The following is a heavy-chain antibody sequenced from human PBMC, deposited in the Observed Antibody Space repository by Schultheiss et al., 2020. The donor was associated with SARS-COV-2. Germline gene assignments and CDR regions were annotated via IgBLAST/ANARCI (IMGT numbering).Heavy chain of an antibody. Sequence: ASVKVSCKASGYTFTRYYIHWVRQAPGQGLEWMGWISAYNGNTNYAQKLQGRVTMTADTSSSTGYMELRSLRSDDTAVYYCARERCSGDICYMFSHDFWGQGSLVTVSS. J-gene: IGHJ4*02. CDR2: ISAYNGNT. CDR3: ARERCSGDICYMFSHDF. D-gene: IGHD2-15*01. V-gene: IGHV1-18*04. CDR1: GYTFTRYY.